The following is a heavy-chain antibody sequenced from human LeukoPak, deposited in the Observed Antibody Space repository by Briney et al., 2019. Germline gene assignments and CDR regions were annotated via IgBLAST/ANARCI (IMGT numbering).Heavy chain of an antibody. J-gene: IGHJ4*02. D-gene: IGHD1-26*01. CDR3: ARPSHKWELTYFDY. Sequence: PSETLSLTCAVYGGSFSGYYWTWIRQPPGMGLEWIGEINQSGSANSNPSLKSRATISVDTSKNQFSLKVRSVTAADTAVYYCARPSHKWELTYFDYWGQGTLVTVSS. CDR1: GGSFSGYY. CDR2: INQSGSA. V-gene: IGHV4-34*01.